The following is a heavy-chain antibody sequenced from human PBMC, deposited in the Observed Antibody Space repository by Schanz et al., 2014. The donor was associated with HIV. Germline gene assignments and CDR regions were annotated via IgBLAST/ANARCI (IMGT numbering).Heavy chain of an antibody. CDR2: ISAYNGNT. Sequence: QVQLVQSGAELKKPGASVKVSCKASGYTFTDYYIHWVRQAPGQGLEWMGWISAYNGNTNYAQKLQGRVTMTTDTSTSKAYMELRSLRSDDEAVYYCARTDYDILTGYSIGYYGMDVWGQGTTVTVSS. J-gene: IGHJ6*02. V-gene: IGHV1-18*04. CDR3: ARTDYDILTGYSIGYYGMDV. CDR1: GYTFTDYY. D-gene: IGHD3-9*01.